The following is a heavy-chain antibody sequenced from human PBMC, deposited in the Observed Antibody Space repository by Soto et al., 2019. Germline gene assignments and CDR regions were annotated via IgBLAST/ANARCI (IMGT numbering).Heavy chain of an antibody. V-gene: IGHV3-23*01. J-gene: IGHJ4*02. CDR1: GFSFSSYA. CDR2: ISGRDGST. CDR3: ARDRERDAWYEDY. Sequence: EVQLLESGGGLVHPGGSLRLYCVASGFSFSSYAMSWVRQAPGKGLEWVSVISGRDGSTYYADSVKGRFTISRDNSKNTLYLQMNSLRAEDTAVYYCARDRERDAWYEDYWGQGTLVTVSS. D-gene: IGHD6-13*01.